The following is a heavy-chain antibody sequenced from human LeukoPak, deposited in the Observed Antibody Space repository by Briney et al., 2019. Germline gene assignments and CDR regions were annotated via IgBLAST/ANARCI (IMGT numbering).Heavy chain of an antibody. CDR3: ARGGTYNDILSFDP. CDR2: IYYSGSP. V-gene: IGHV4-59*01. J-gene: IGHJ5*02. Sequence: PSETLSLTCSVSGASITDYYWSWIRQPPAKGLEWIGYIYYSGSPNYNPSLKSRVTLSLDTSQNQFSLKLTSVTAADTAMYYCARGGTYNDILSFDPWGQGTLVSVSS. CDR1: GASITDYY. D-gene: IGHD3-9*01.